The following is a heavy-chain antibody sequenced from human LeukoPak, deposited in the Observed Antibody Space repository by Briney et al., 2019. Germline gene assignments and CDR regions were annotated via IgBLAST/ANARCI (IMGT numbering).Heavy chain of an antibody. V-gene: IGHV1-3*01. D-gene: IGHD3-16*01. Sequence: ASVKVSCKASGYTFSSFTMHWLRQAPGQRLEWMGWISAGNGNTKYSQRFQGRVTITRDTSASTAYMELTSLRSGDTAVYYCARGETDYDYVWGSFHFDYWGQGTLVTVSS. CDR2: ISAGNGNT. CDR1: GYTFSSFT. J-gene: IGHJ4*02. CDR3: ARGETDYDYVWGSFHFDY.